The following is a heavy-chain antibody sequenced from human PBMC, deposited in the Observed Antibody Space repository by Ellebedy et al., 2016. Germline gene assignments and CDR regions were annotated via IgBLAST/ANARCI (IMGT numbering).Heavy chain of an antibody. J-gene: IGHJ4*02. CDR1: GGSFSGYY. CDR2: INHSGST. CDR3: ARGLNLRKRWLQSPTTWDY. V-gene: IGHV4-34*01. D-gene: IGHD5-24*01. Sequence: SETLSLXXAVYGGSFSGYYWSWIRQPPGKGLEWIGEINHSGSTNYNPSLKSRVTISVDTSKNQFSLKLSSVTAADTAVYYCARGLNLRKRWLQSPTTWDYWGQGTLVTVSS.